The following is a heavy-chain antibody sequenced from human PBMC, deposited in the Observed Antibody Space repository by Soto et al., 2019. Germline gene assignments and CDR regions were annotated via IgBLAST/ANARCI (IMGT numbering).Heavy chain of an antibody. D-gene: IGHD2-21*01. CDR2: TWSDESRK. J-gene: IGHJ4*02. Sequence: QVHLVESGGGVVQPGRSLRLSCTASGFTFSSYGMHWVRQAPGKGLEWVAITWSDESRKYYADSVKGRFIISRDNSKNTPVLQRDIRRAENTAVYYWARRRPGPISTRPLLDNGGQGTLVTVSS. CDR3: ARRRPGPISTRPLLDN. CDR1: GFTFSSYG. V-gene: IGHV3-33*01.